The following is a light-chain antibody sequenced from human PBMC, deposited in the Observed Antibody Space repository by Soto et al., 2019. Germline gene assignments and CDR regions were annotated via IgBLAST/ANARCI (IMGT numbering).Light chain of an antibody. J-gene: IGKJ2*01. CDR2: GAS. CDR3: LQDYNSPYT. V-gene: IGKV1-6*01. CDR1: QGIRND. Sequence: AIQMTQFPSFLSASVGVRVTITCRASQGIRNDFGWYQQKQGKAPKLLIYGASSLQSGVPARFSGSGSGTDFTLTISSLQPEDFATYYCLQDYNSPYTFGQGTKLEIK.